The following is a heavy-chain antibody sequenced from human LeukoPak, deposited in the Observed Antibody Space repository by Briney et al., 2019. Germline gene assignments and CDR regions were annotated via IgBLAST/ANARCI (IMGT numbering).Heavy chain of an antibody. V-gene: IGHV3-23*01. CDR3: AKEALDDYGDLDSYFDY. J-gene: IGHJ4*02. D-gene: IGHD4-17*01. CDR2: ISGSGGST. Sequence: GGSLRLSCAASGFTFSSYAMSWVRQAPGKGLEWVSAISGSGGSTYYADSVKGRFTISRDNSKNTLYLQMNSLRAEDTAVYYCAKEALDDYGDLDSYFDYWGQGTLVTVSS. CDR1: GFTFSSYA.